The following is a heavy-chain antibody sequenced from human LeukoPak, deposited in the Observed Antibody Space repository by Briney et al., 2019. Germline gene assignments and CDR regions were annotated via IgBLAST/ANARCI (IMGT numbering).Heavy chain of an antibody. V-gene: IGHV4-39*02. CDR1: GGSISRTGYY. CDR2: LYYDGRT. CDR3: ARGSQSLGYCSGGSCRAKIFDY. J-gene: IGHJ4*02. Sequence: SETLSLTCTVSGGSISRTGYYWAWIRQPPGKGLEWIGSLYYDGRTYYNPSLRSRVTISVDLSKNQLSLKLSSVTAADTAVYYCARGSQSLGYCSGGSCRAKIFDYWGQGTLVTVSS. D-gene: IGHD2-15*01.